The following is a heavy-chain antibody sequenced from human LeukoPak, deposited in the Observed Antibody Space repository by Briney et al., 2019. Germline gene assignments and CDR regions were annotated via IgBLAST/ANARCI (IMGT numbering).Heavy chain of an antibody. V-gene: IGHV4-61*02. CDR3: ARQVRSIAAAGSTFDY. CDR1: GGSISSGSYY. D-gene: IGHD6-13*01. J-gene: IGHJ4*02. Sequence: SETLSLTCTVSGGSISSGSYYWSWIRQPAGKGLEWIGRIYTSGSTNYNPSLKSRVTISVDTSKNQFSLKLSSVTAADTAVYYCARQVRSIAAAGSTFDYWGQGTLVTVSS. CDR2: IYTSGST.